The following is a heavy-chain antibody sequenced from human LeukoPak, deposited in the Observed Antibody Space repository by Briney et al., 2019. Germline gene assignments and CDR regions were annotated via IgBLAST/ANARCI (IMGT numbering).Heavy chain of an antibody. D-gene: IGHD3-9*01. CDR1: GGSISSYY. CDR3: ARGDDILTPWDY. J-gene: IGHJ4*02. CDR2: IYYSGST. V-gene: IGHV4-59*13. Sequence: SETLSLTCTVSGGSISSYYWSWIRQPPGKGLEWIGYIYYSGSTNYNPSLKSRVTISVDTSKNQFSLKLSSVTAADTAVYYCARGDDILTPWDYRGQGTLVTVSS.